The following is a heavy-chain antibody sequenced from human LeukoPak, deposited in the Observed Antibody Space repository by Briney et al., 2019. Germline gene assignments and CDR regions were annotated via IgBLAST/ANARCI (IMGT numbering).Heavy chain of an antibody. Sequence: GGTLRLSCAASGFTFSDYYMSWIRQAPGKGPEWLSYISGSDSVIDRVVYYADSVKGRFTVSRDNAKNSLFLQMNSLRAEDTAVYYCARHDYGDSRFDYWGQGTLVTVSS. J-gene: IGHJ4*02. CDR1: GFTFSDYY. CDR3: ARHDYGDSRFDY. D-gene: IGHD4-17*01. CDR2: ISGSDSVI. V-gene: IGHV3-11*04.